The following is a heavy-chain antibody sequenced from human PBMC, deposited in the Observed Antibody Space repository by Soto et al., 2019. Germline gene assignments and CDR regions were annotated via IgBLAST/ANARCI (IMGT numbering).Heavy chain of an antibody. CDR1: GYGFPSYW. J-gene: IGHJ1*01. CDR3: ARQHTLESSGYYF. D-gene: IGHD3-22*01. CDR2: IYPGDSDI. V-gene: IGHV5-51*01. Sequence: GESLKISCKGSGYGFPSYWIAWVRQMPGQGLEWMGSIYPGDSDIRYGPSFQGQVTISADKSITTAYLQWSSLKASDSAIYYCARQHTLESSGYYFWGQGNPVTVSS.